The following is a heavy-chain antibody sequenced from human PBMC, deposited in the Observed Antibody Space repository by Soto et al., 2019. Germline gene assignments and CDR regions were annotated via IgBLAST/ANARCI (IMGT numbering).Heavy chain of an antibody. J-gene: IGHJ4*02. Sequence: ASVKVSCKASGGTFSSYAISWVRQAPGQGLEWMGGIIPNSGNTGYAQNFQGRVTMTRDTSIGTAYMELSSLRSEDTAVYYCARGPRGWGFDYWGQGTLVTVSS. CDR1: GGTFSSYA. CDR2: IIPNSGNT. CDR3: ARGPRGWGFDY. V-gene: IGHV1-8*02. D-gene: IGHD3-10*01.